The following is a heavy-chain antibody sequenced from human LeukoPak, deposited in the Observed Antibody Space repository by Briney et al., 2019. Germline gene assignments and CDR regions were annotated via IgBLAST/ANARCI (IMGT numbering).Heavy chain of an antibody. CDR2: INHSGST. V-gene: IGHV4-34*01. CDR3: ARSGGSGYRSTGY. Sequence: PSETLSLTCAVYGGSFSGYYWSWIRQPPGKGLEWIGEINHSGSTNYNPSLKSRVTISVDTSKNQFSLKLSSVTAADTAVYYCARSGGSGYRSTGYWGQGTLVTVSS. J-gene: IGHJ4*02. CDR1: GGSFSGYY. D-gene: IGHD3-3*01.